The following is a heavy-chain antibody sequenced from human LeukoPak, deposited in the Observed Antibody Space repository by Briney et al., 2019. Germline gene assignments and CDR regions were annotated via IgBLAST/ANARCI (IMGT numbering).Heavy chain of an antibody. CDR2: INPSGGST. D-gene: IGHD3-10*01. J-gene: IGHJ4*02. Sequence: ASVKVSCKASGYTFTGYYMHWVRQAPGQGLEWMGWINPSGGSTSYAQKFKGRVTMTRDMSTSTVYMELSSLRSEDTAVYYCARDGAYGSGSYGDYWGQGTLVTVSS. CDR3: ARDGAYGSGSYGDY. V-gene: IGHV1-46*01. CDR1: GYTFTGYY.